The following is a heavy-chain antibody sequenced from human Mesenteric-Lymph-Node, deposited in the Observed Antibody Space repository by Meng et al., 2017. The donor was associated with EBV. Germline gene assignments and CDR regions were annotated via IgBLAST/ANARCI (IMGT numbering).Heavy chain of an antibody. J-gene: IGHJ4*02. CDR3: ARGEKGPIDY. CDR2: INHSGST. V-gene: IGHV4-34*01. CDR1: GGSFSGYC. Sequence: QVRVRQWGAGLLKPSETLSLTVAVYGGSFSGYCWSWIRQPPGKGLEWIGEINHSGSTNYNPSLKSRVTISVDTSKNQFSLKLSSVTAADTAVYYCARGEKGPIDYWGQGTLVTVSS.